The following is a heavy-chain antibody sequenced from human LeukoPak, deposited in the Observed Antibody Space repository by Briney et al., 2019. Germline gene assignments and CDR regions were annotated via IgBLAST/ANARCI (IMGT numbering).Heavy chain of an antibody. CDR3: ATSRYCSNGVCPFDY. J-gene: IGHJ4*02. D-gene: IGHD2-8*01. CDR1: GYTFTSYD. V-gene: IGHV1-8*01. CDR2: TSPNTGYI. Sequence: ASVKVSCKTSGYTFTSYDMNWVRQAAGQGLEWMGWTSPNTGYIYYARKFQGRMTMATNTATRTVYMELSSLRSEDTAVYYCATSRYCSNGVCPFDYWGQGTLVIVSS.